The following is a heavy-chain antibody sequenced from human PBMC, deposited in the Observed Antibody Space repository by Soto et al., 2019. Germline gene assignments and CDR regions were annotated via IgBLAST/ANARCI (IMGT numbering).Heavy chain of an antibody. V-gene: IGHV4-39*02. J-gene: IGHJ5*02. CDR2: IYYSGST. Sequence: PSETLSLTCTVSGGSISSSSYYWGWIRQPPGKGLEWIGSIYYSGSTYYNPSLKSRVTISVDTSKNQFSLKLSSVTAADTAVYYCAREKVQKQLVLNWSDPWGQGTLVTVSS. CDR3: AREKVQKQLVLNWSDP. D-gene: IGHD6-13*01. CDR1: GGSISSSSYY.